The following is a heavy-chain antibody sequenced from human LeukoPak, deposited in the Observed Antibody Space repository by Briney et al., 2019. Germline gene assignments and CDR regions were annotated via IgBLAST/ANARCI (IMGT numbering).Heavy chain of an antibody. Sequence: SETLSLTCTVSGGSISSYYWSWIRQPPGKGLEWIGYIYYSGSTNYNPSLKSRVTISVDTSKNQFSLKLSSVTAADTAVYYCARDGTRRAARYWDYWGQGTLDTVSS. CDR1: GGSISSYY. D-gene: IGHD6-13*01. J-gene: IGHJ4*02. CDR2: IYYSGST. V-gene: IGHV4-59*01. CDR3: ARDGTRRAARYWDY.